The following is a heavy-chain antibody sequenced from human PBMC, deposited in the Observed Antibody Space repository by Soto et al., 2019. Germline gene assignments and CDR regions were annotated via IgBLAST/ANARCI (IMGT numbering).Heavy chain of an antibody. CDR1: GGSISSYY. CDR2: IYTDGST. V-gene: IGHV4-4*07. Sequence: PSDTLSLTCTVSGGSISSYYWSWLRQPAWKGLEWIGRIYTDGSTNYNPSLKSRVTMSVDTSKNQFSLKLNSVTAADTAVYYCARDGYSSSWYEFDPWGQGXLVTV. CDR3: ARDGYSSSWYEFDP. D-gene: IGHD6-13*01. J-gene: IGHJ5*02.